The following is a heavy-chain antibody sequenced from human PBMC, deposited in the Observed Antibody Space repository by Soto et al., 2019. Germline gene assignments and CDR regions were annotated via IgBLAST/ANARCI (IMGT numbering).Heavy chain of an antibody. Sequence: QVQLVESGGGVVQPGRSLRLSCAASGFTFSSYGMHWVRQAPGKGLEWVAVISYDGSNKYYADSVKGRFTISRDNSKNTLYLQMNSLRAEDTAVYYCAKDKVILRYFDWLLYGGTDYWGQGTLVTVSS. CDR2: ISYDGSNK. V-gene: IGHV3-30*18. D-gene: IGHD3-9*01. J-gene: IGHJ4*02. CDR1: GFTFSSYG. CDR3: AKDKVILRYFDWLLYGGTDY.